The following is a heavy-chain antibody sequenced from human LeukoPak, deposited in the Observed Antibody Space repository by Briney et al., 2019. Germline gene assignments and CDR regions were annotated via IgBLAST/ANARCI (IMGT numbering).Heavy chain of an antibody. Sequence: ASETLSLTCTVSGGSISSYYWSWIRQPPGKGLEWIGYIYYSGSTNYNPSLKSRVTISVDTSKNQFSLKLSSVTAADTAVYYCAREGNCSSTSCYGAFDIWGQGTMVTVSS. CDR3: AREGNCSSTSCYGAFDI. D-gene: IGHD2-2*01. V-gene: IGHV4-59*01. J-gene: IGHJ3*02. CDR2: IYYSGST. CDR1: GGSISSYY.